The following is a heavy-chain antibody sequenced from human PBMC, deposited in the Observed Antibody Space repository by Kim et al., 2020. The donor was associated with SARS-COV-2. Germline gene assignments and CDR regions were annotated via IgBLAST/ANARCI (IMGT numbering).Heavy chain of an antibody. CDR2: ISYDGSNK. CDR3: ASDSGYYYADY. D-gene: IGHD3-22*01. Sequence: GGSLRLSCAASGFSFSSYAMHWVRQAPGKGLEWVAVISYDGSNKYYADSVKGRFTISRDNSKNTLYLQMNSLRAEDTAVYYCASDSGYYYADYWGQGTLVAVSS. CDR1: GFSFSSYA. V-gene: IGHV3-30-3*01. J-gene: IGHJ4*02.